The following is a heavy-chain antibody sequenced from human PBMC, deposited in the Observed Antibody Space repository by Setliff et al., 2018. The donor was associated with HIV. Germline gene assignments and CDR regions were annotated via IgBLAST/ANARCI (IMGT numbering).Heavy chain of an antibody. J-gene: IGHJ6*04. V-gene: IGHV1-8*01. Sequence: ASVKVSCKASGRTFTNVDIHWLRRATGQGLEWMGWMNPNTGVSGYALKFQARVTMTRDTSISTAYMELGSLTSEDTAVYYCARGKGVGGVVITGGLDVRGKGTTVTVSS. CDR1: GRTFTNVD. D-gene: IGHD3-10*01. CDR3: ARGKGVGGVVITGGLDV. CDR2: MNPNTGVS.